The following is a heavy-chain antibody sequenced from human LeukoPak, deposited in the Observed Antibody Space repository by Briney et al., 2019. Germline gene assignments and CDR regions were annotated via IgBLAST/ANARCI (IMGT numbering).Heavy chain of an antibody. D-gene: IGHD3-22*01. CDR2: IYYSGST. CDR1: GGSISSYY. V-gene: IGHV4-59*01. CDR3: ARDGDYYDSSGYWY. Sequence: SETLSLTCTVSGGSISSYYRSWIRQPPGKGLEWIGYIYYSGSTNYNPSLKSRVTISVDTSKNQFSLKLSSVTAADTAVYYCARDGDYYDSSGYWYWGQGTLVTVSS. J-gene: IGHJ4*02.